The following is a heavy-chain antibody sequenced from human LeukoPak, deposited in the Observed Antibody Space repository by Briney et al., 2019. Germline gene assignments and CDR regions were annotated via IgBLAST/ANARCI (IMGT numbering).Heavy chain of an antibody. CDR1: GDSVSSNTAA. V-gene: IGHV6-1*01. D-gene: IGHD5/OR15-5a*01. CDR2: TYYRSRWYN. Sequence: SQTLSLTCAISGDSVSSNTAAWNWIRQSPSRGLEWLGRTYYRSRWYNEYAVSVRSRININADTSKNQFSLQLNSVTPEDTAVYYCARDIYYLDLWGRGTLVTVSS. J-gene: IGHJ2*01. CDR3: ARDIYYLDL.